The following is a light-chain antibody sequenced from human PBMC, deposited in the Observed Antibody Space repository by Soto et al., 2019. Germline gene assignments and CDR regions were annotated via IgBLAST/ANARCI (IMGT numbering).Light chain of an antibody. CDR2: EVS. V-gene: IGLV2-14*01. CDR1: SSDVGGYNY. Sequence: QSALTQPASVSGSPGQSITISCTGTSSDVGGYNYVSWYQQHPGKAPKLMIYEVSNRPSGVSKRFSGSKSGNTASLTISGLQAEDEADYYCSSYTSSSTRVFGGGTKLNVL. J-gene: IGLJ3*02. CDR3: SSYTSSSTRV.